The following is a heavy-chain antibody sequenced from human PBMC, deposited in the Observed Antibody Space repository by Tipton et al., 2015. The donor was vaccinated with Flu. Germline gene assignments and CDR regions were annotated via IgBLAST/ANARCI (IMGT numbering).Heavy chain of an antibody. CDR1: GGSFSGYY. Sequence: TLSLTCAVYGGSFSGYYWSWIRQPPGKGLEWIGEINHSGSTNYNPSLKSRVTISVDTSKNQFSLKLSSVTAADTAVYYCARGGDSSGWYTNWGQGTLVTVSS. CDR2: INHSGST. CDR3: ARGGDSSGWYTN. V-gene: IGHV4-34*01. D-gene: IGHD6-19*01. J-gene: IGHJ4*02.